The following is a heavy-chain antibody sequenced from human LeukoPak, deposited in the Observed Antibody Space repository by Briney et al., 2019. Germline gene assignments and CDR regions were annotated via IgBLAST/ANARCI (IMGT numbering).Heavy chain of an antibody. D-gene: IGHD3-10*01. Sequence: PSETLSLTCTVSGGSISSYYWSWIRQPAGKGLEWIGRLYNSVNTNYNPSLKSRVTISADTSKNQFSLNLSSVTAADTAVYYCARVYYGSGSLHYYYYYMDVWGKGTTVTISS. CDR2: LYNSVNT. CDR3: ARVYYGSGSLHYYYYYMDV. V-gene: IGHV4-4*07. J-gene: IGHJ6*03. CDR1: GGSISSYY.